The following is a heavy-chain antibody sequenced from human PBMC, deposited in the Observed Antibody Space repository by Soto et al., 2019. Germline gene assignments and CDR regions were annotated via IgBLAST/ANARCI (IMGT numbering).Heavy chain of an antibody. J-gene: IGHJ6*02. Sequence: PGESLKISCKGSGYSFTSYWIGWVRQMPGKGLEWMGIIYPGDSDTRYSPSFQGQVTISADKSISTAYLQWSSLKASDTAMHYCARLRYDFWSGYYLYYYYGMDVWGQGTTVTVSS. CDR3: ARLRYDFWSGYYLYYYYGMDV. V-gene: IGHV5-51*01. CDR2: IYPGDSDT. D-gene: IGHD3-3*01. CDR1: GYSFTSYW.